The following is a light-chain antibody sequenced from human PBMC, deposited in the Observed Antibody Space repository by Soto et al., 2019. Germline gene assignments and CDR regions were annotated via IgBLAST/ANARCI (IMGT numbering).Light chain of an antibody. V-gene: IGKV3-20*01. J-gene: IGKJ1*01. Sequence: ELVLAQFSVTLSFSSGGRANLSWRASQRVSSSYLAWYQQRPGQAPRLVVYGASNRATGVPDRFSGSGSGTDFTLTISRLEPEDFAVYYCQQYGSSPRAFGQGTKVDIK. CDR2: GAS. CDR3: QQYGSSPRA. CDR1: QRVSSSY.